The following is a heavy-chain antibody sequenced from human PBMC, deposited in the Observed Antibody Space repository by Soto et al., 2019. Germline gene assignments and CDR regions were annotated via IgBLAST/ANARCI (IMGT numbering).Heavy chain of an antibody. CDR1: GGSISGVAYY. CDR3: ARARLRAVYAFDF. D-gene: IGHD5-12*01. J-gene: IGHJ3*01. V-gene: IGHV4-31*03. CDR2: IYYSGST. Sequence: TLSLTCTFSGGSISGVAYYWSLVRQHPGKGLEWIGYIYYSGSTYFSPSLKSRLTISVDTSKNQFSLKLSSVTAADTAMYYCARARLRAVYAFDFWGQGTMVTVSS.